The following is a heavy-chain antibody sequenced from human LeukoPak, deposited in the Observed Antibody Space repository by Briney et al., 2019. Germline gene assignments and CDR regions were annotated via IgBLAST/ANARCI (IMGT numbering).Heavy chain of an antibody. J-gene: IGHJ5*02. CDR2: IYYSGST. CDR1: GGSISSGDYY. D-gene: IGHD3-22*01. V-gene: IGHV4-30-4*01. Sequence: TSETLSLTCTVSGGSISSGDYYWSWIRQPPGKGLEWIGYIYYSGSTYYNPSLKSRVTISVDTSKNQFSLKLSSETAADTAVYYCAREAPNYYDSSGYYYNWFDPWGQGTLVTVSS. CDR3: AREAPNYYDSSGYYYNWFDP.